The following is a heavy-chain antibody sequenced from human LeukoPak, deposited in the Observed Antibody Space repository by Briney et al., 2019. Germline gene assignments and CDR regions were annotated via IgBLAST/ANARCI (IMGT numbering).Heavy chain of an antibody. Sequence: GGSLRLSCAASGFTVSSNYMSWVRRAPGKGLEWVSVIYSGGSTYYTDSEKGRFTISRDNSKNTLYLQMNSLRAEDTAVYYCASQNYYDSSGYYYWGQGTLVTVSS. CDR1: GFTVSSNY. CDR2: IYSGGST. J-gene: IGHJ4*02. CDR3: ASQNYYDSSGYYY. V-gene: IGHV3-66*04. D-gene: IGHD3-22*01.